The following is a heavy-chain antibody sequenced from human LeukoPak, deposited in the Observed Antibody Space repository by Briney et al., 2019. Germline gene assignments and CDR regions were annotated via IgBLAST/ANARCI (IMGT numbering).Heavy chain of an antibody. CDR3: ARAVGSHYYDSSGYPNWFDP. CDR1: GGSISSYY. J-gene: IGHJ5*02. Sequence: SETLSLTCTVSGGSISSYYWSWIRQPPGKGLEWIGYIYYSGSTNYNPSLKSRVTISVDTSKNQFSLKLSSVTAADTAVYYCARAVGSHYYDSSGYPNWFDPRGQGTLVTVSS. V-gene: IGHV4-59*12. D-gene: IGHD3-22*01. CDR2: IYYSGST.